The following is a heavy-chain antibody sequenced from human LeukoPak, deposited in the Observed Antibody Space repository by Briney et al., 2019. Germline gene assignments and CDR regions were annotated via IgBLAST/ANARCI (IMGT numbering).Heavy chain of an antibody. D-gene: IGHD3-10*01. CDR2: ISGGGSTT. J-gene: IGHJ5*02. V-gene: IGHV3-23*01. Sequence: GGSLRLSCAASGFTFSNYAMSWVRQAPGKGLEWVSAISGGGSTTYSADSVKGRFTISRDNSKNTLYLQMNSLRAEDTAVYYCARDGLWFGELDSWFDPWGQGTLVTVSS. CDR1: GFTFSNYA. CDR3: ARDGLWFGELDSWFDP.